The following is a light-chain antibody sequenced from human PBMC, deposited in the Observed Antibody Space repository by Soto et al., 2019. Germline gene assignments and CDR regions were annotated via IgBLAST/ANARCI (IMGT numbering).Light chain of an antibody. CDR2: DAS. CDR1: QSVSSY. J-gene: IGKJ4*01. CDR3: QQRSNWHRPRLT. V-gene: IGKV3-11*01. Sequence: EIVLTQSPATLSLSPGERATLSCRASQSVSSYLAWYQQKPGQAPRLLFYDASNRATGIPARFSGSGSGTDFTLTISSLEPEDFAVYYCQQRSNWHRPRLTLGGGTKVEIK.